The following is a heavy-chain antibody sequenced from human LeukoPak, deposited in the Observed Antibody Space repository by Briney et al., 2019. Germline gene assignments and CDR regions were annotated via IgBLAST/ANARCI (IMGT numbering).Heavy chain of an antibody. V-gene: IGHV3-7*05. CDR3: AREAGVPPTTQQWPTSVDC. D-gene: IGHD5-18*01. J-gene: IGHJ4*02. CDR1: GFTFSSYW. Sequence: PGGSLRLSCAASGFTFSSYWMSWVRQAPGKGLERVANIKQDGSEKYYVDSVKGRFTISRDNAKNSLYLQMNSLRAEDTAVYYCAREAGVPPTTQQWPTSVDCWGQGTLVTVSS. CDR2: IKQDGSEK.